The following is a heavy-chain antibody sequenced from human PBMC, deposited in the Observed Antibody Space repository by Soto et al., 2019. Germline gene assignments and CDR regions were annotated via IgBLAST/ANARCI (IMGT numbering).Heavy chain of an antibody. CDR2: IVVGSGST. Sequence: SVKVSCKASGFTFTSSAVQWVRQARGQRLEWIGWIVVGSGSTNYAQKFQGRVTMTRDMSISTAYMELSRLRSDDTAVYYCARDFGRDFDWCQDDYWGQGTQVTVSS. CDR3: ARDFGRDFDWCQDDY. CDR1: GFTFTSSA. D-gene: IGHD3-9*01. J-gene: IGHJ4*02. V-gene: IGHV1-58*01.